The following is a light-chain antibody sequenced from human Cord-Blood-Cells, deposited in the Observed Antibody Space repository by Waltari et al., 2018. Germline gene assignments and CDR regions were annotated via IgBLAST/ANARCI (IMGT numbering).Light chain of an antibody. CDR3: QQYYSTPYT. V-gene: IGKV4-1*01. CDR2: WAS. J-gene: IGKJ2*01. CDR1: QSVLYSSNNKNY. Sequence: DIVMTQSPDSLAVSLGERASINCKSSQSVLYSSNNKNYLAWYQQEPGQPPKLLMYWASTRESGVPDRFSGSGSGTDFTLTSSSLQAEDVAVYYCQQYYSTPYTFGQGTKLEIK.